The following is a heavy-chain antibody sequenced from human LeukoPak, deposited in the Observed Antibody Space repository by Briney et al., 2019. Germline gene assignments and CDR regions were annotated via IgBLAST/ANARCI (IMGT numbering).Heavy chain of an antibody. CDR2: IIPIFGTA. J-gene: IGHJ6*03. D-gene: IGHD3-10*01. V-gene: IGHV1-69*05. CDR1: GGTFSSYA. CDR3: ARDGNLLWFGELFNYYYYYYMDV. Sequence: SVKVSCKASGGTFSSYAISWVRQAPGQGLEWMGGIIPIFGTANYAQKLQGRVTMTTDTSTSTAYMELRSLRSDDTAVYYCARDGNLLWFGELFNYYYYYYMDVWGKGTTVTISS.